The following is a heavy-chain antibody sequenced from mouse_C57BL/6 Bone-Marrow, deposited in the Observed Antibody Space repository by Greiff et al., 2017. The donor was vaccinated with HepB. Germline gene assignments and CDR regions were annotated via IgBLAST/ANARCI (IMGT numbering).Heavy chain of an antibody. V-gene: IGHV1-85*01. CDR1: GYTFTSYD. CDR3: ARDWYFDV. CDR2: IYPRDGST. J-gene: IGHJ1*03. Sequence: VQLVESGPELVKPGASVKLSCKASGYTFTSYDINWVKQRPGQGLEWIGWIYPRDGSTKYNEKFKGKATLTVDTSSSTAYMELHSLTSEDSAVYFCARDWYFDVWGTGTTVTVSS.